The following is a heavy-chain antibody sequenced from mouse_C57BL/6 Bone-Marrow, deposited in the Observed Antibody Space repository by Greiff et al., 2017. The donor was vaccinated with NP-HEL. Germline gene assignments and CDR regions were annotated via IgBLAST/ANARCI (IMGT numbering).Heavy chain of an antibody. Sequence: VQLQQPGAELVRPGTSVKLSCKASGYTFTSYWMHWVKQRPGQGLEWIGVIDPSDSYTNYNQKFKGKATLTVDTSSSTAYMQLSSLTSEDPAVYYCARREAIYYDHDGDSDVWGTGTTLTVSS. V-gene: IGHV1-59*01. J-gene: IGHJ1*03. D-gene: IGHD2-4*01. CDR3: ARREAIYYDHDGDSDV. CDR1: GYTFTSYW. CDR2: IDPSDSYT.